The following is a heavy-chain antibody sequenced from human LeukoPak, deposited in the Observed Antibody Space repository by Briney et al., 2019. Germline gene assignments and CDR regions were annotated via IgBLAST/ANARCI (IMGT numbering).Heavy chain of an antibody. Sequence: MPGGSLRLSCAASGFTFSSYSMNWVRQAPGKGLEWVSSISSSSSYIYYADSVKGRFTISRDNAKNSLYLQMNSLRAEDTAVYYCARDGGSTLWFGELLRAFDYWGQGTLVTVSS. J-gene: IGHJ4*02. D-gene: IGHD3-10*01. CDR2: ISSSSSYI. CDR1: GFTFSSYS. CDR3: ARDGGSTLWFGELLRAFDY. V-gene: IGHV3-21*01.